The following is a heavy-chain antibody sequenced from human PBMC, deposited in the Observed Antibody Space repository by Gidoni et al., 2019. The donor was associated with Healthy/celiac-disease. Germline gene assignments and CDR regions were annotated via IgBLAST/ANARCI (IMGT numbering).Heavy chain of an antibody. CDR3: ARELTMVQGVIISDAFDI. CDR2: ISYDGSNK. Sequence: QVQLVESGGGLVQPGRSLRLSCAASGFTFSSYAMHWVRQAPGKGLEWVAVISYDGSNKYYADSVKGRFTISRDNSKNTLYLQMNSLRAEDTAVYYCARELTMVQGVIISDAFDIWGQGTMVTVSS. J-gene: IGHJ3*02. CDR1: GFTFSSYA. D-gene: IGHD3-10*01. V-gene: IGHV3-30-3*01.